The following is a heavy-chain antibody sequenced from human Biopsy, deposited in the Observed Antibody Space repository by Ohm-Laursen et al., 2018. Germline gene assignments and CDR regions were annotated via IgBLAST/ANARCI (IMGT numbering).Heavy chain of an antibody. CDR2: IDWDDDE. CDR3: ARTPILIVSAGLVYRHRRHLQGMDV. Sequence: TQTLTLTYTFSGFSLRSSGMRMSWVRQPPGKALEWLARIDWDDDEFYSPSLRARLTVSKDTSKNQVVLTVNNVDPADTATYYCARTPILIVSAGLVYRHRRHLQGMDVWGQGIAVTVS. J-gene: IGHJ6*02. V-gene: IGHV2-70*04. D-gene: IGHD6-13*01. CDR1: GFSLRSSGMR.